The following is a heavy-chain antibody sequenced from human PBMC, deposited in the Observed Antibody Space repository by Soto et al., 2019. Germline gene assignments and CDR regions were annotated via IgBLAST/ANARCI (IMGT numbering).Heavy chain of an antibody. V-gene: IGHV3-74*01. CDR2: INSDGSST. CDR1: GFTFSSYW. Sequence: EVQLVESGGGLVQPGGSMRLSCAASGFTFSSYWMHWVRQAPGKGLVWVSRINSDGSSTSYADSVKGRFTISRDNAKNTLYLQMSSLRAEDTAVYYCARDKASNYYNWFDLWGQGTLVTVAS. CDR3: ARDKASNYYNWFDL. D-gene: IGHD4-4*01. J-gene: IGHJ5*02.